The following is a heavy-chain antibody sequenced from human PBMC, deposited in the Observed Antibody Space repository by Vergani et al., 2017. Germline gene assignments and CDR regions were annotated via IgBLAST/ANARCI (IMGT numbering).Heavy chain of an antibody. V-gene: IGHV1-18*01. J-gene: IGHJ3*02. CDR2: ITAYNGDP. CDR1: GYTFTAYG. D-gene: IGHD3-22*01. CDR3: ARDRGRSGYYDAFDI. Sequence: QVQLVQSGAEMKKPGASVKVSRKASGYTFTAYGISWVRQAPGQGLEWLGWITAYNGDPKYTRRLQDRITLTTDPSTATVYLELRSLRSDDTAVYYCARDRGRSGYYDAFDIWGQGTMVTVSS.